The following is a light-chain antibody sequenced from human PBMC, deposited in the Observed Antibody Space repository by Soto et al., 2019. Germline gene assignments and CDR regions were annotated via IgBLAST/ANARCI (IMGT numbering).Light chain of an antibody. CDR1: TGAVTSGHY. Sequence: QAVVTQEPSLTVSPGGTVTLTCETSTGAVTSGHYVYWFQQKPGQAPRTLIYDISNRHSWTPARFSASLLGGRAALTLSGAQPEDEAEYYCLLSSSGSGGVFGGGTKLTVL. CDR3: LLSSSGSGGV. V-gene: IGLV7-46*01. CDR2: DIS. J-gene: IGLJ3*02.